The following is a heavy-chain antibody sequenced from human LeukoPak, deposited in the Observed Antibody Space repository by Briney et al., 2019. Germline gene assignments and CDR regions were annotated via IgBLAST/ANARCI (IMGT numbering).Heavy chain of an antibody. CDR1: ADSFSSSRYY. Sequence: SETLSLTCAVSADSFSSSRYYWSWIRQPPGKGLEWIGTISYSGSTYYNPSLKSRVTISVDTSKNQFSLKLTSVSAADTAVYFCARLNYYDNSGYYTQPKFGYWGQGTLVTVSS. CDR2: ISYSGST. CDR3: ARLNYYDNSGYYTQPKFGY. J-gene: IGHJ4*02. V-gene: IGHV4-39*01. D-gene: IGHD3-22*01.